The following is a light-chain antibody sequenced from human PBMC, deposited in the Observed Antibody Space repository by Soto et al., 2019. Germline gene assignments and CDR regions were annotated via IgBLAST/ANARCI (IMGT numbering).Light chain of an antibody. V-gene: IGKV1-39*01. CDR2: AAS. Sequence: DIQMTQSPSSLSASVGDRVTITCRASQSIRMYLNWYQQRAGKAPKLLIYAASTLQGGVPSRFSGSGSGTDFTLTISSLQPEDFATYFCQQIYSHPFPFGPGSQVNFK. J-gene: IGKJ3*01. CDR1: QSIRMY. CDR3: QQIYSHPFP.